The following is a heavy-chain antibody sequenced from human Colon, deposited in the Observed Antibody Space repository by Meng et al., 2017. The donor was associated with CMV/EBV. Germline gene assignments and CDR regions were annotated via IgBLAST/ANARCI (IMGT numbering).Heavy chain of an antibody. CDR1: GYNFNIYG. V-gene: IGHV1-18*01. CDR3: ARALDLWTGQSDFHFEH. CDR2: MSDYSGSA. Sequence: ASVKVSCKASGYNFNIYGIIWVRQAPGQGLEWMGWMSDYSGSAKYAQKFQDRVTMTTDTSTNTAYMELRSLRSDDTAVYYCARALDLWTGQSDFHFEHWGQGTLVTVSS. J-gene: IGHJ4*02. D-gene: IGHD3/OR15-3a*01.